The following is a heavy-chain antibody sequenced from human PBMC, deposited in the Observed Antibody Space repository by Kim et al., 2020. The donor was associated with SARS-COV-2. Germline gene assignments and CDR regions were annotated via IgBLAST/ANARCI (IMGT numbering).Heavy chain of an antibody. J-gene: IGHJ5*02. V-gene: IGHV3-23*01. CDR1: KFSFDSSG. CDR2: ISGSGGTT. CDR3: VKGLNWFDP. Sequence: GGSLRLSCVASKFSFDSSGMSWVRQAPGKGLEWVSGISGSGGTTYYADSVKGRLTISRDNSKKTLFLQMNNLRGDDTALYFCVKGLNWFDPWGQGTLVTVSS.